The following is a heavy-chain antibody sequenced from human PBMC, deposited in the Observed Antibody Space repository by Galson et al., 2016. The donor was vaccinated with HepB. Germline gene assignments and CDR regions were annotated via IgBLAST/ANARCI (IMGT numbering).Heavy chain of an antibody. J-gene: IGHJ4*02. CDR2: IWFDGRDA. V-gene: IGHV3-33*08. Sequence: SLRLSCAASGFTFSSYSMNWVRQAPGKRLESVAVIWFDGRDAYYGDSVKGRFTISKDNSNNMLYLQMNSLRVEDTAVYYCANSLMISTSQGRGSTWGQGTLVTVSS. CDR3: ANSLMISTSQGRGST. D-gene: IGHD3/OR15-3a*01. CDR1: GFTFSSYS.